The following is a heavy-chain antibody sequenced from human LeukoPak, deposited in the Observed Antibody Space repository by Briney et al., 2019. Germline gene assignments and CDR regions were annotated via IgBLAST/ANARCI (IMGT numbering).Heavy chain of an antibody. CDR2: INLDGSER. J-gene: IGHJ4*02. V-gene: IGHV3-7*01. D-gene: IGHD6-13*01. CDR1: GLTFSGHS. CDR3: GRVIAGAIDY. Sequence: GGSLRLFCAASGLTFSGHSMTWVRQAPGEGLEWVANINLDGSERFYVDFVRGRFTISRDNADNSMYLQMNSLRAEDTAVYYCGRVIAGAIDYWGQGTLVTVSS.